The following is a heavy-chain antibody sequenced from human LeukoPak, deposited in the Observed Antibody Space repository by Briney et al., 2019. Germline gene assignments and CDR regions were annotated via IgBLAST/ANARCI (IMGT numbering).Heavy chain of an antibody. Sequence: GRSLRLSCAASGFTFSSYGMHWVRQASGKGLEWVAVISYDGSNKYYADSVKGRFTISRDNSKNTLYLQMNSLRAEDTAVYYCAKDQGGYYDSSGYYFDYWGQGTLVTVSS. CDR2: ISYDGSNK. CDR1: GFTFSSYG. V-gene: IGHV3-30*18. J-gene: IGHJ4*02. CDR3: AKDQGGYYDSSGYYFDY. D-gene: IGHD3-22*01.